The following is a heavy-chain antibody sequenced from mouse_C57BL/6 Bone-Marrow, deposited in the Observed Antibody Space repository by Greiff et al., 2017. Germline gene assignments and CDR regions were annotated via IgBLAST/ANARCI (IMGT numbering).Heavy chain of an antibody. CDR2: IDPENGDT. V-gene: IGHV14-4*01. J-gene: IGHJ3*01. CDR1: GFNIKDDY. CDR3: TTWGWLLEAY. Sequence: EVQGVESGAELVRPGASVKLSCTASGFNIKDDYMHWVKQRPEQGLEWIGWIDPENGDTEYASKFQGKATITADTSSNTAYLQLSSLTSEDTAVYYCTTWGWLLEAYWGQGTLVTVSA. D-gene: IGHD2-3*01.